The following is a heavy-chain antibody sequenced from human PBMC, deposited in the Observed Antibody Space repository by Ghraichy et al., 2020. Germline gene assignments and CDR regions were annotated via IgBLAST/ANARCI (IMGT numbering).Heavy chain of an antibody. CDR3: AKYSSHWWNDVLDI. Sequence: GGSLRLSCAASGFTFSSYAMGWVRQAPGKGQEWVSAITGSGDNTQYADSVKGRFTFSRDNSKNTLYLQLSSLRAEDTAVYYCAKYSSHWWNDVLDIWGQGTMVTVSS. CDR1: GFTFSSYA. V-gene: IGHV3-23*01. CDR2: ITGSGDNT. D-gene: IGHD2-8*02. J-gene: IGHJ3*02.